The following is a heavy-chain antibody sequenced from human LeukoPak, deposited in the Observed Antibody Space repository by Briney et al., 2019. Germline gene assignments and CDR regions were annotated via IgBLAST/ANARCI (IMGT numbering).Heavy chain of an antibody. Sequence: SVKVSCKASGFTFTSTAVQWVRQARGQRLEWIGWILVGSGNTNYAQMFQERVTLTWDVSTSTAYMVLSSLRSEDTAIYYCARGPPNWGYDYWGPGTLVTVSS. V-gene: IGHV1-58*01. D-gene: IGHD7-27*01. CDR2: ILVGSGNT. CDR1: GFTFTSTA. CDR3: ARGPPNWGYDY. J-gene: IGHJ4*02.